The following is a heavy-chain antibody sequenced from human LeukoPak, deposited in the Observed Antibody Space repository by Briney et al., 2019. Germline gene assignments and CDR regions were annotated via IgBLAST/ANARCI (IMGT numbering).Heavy chain of an antibody. Sequence: SETPSLTCTVSGGSISTYYWSWIRQPPGKGLEWIGYISYSGNTNYDPSLKSRVTISVDTSKNQFSLKLSSVTAADTAVYYCARVRKTQIYNYGSLDYYYYMDVWGKGTTVTVSS. CDR2: ISYSGNT. D-gene: IGHD5-18*01. J-gene: IGHJ6*03. CDR1: GGSISTYY. V-gene: IGHV4-59*01. CDR3: ARVRKTQIYNYGSLDYYYYMDV.